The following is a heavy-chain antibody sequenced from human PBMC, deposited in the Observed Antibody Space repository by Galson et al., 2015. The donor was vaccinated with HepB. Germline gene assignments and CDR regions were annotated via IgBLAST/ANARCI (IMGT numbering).Heavy chain of an antibody. J-gene: IGHJ3*01. D-gene: IGHD2-2*01. CDR2: IYSGGST. V-gene: IGHV3-53*01. CDR1: GFTFSNYA. CDR3: ARDHASLRKAT. Sequence: SLRLSCAASGFTFSNYAMHWVRQAPGKGLEWVSVIYSGGSTYYADSVKGRFTISRDNSKNTLYLQMNSLRAEDTAVYYCARDHASLRKATWGQGTMVTVSS.